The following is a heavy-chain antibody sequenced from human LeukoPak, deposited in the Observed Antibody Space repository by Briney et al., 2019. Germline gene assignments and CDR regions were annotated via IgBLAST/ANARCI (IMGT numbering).Heavy chain of an antibody. CDR2: IMPIFGTT. CDR3: ARVRYYGSGSKSYYYYMDV. J-gene: IGHJ6*03. D-gene: IGHD3-10*01. CDR1: GGTFSNYA. Sequence: SVKVSCKTFGGTFSNYAVSWVRQAPGQGLEWMGGIMPIFGTTNYAQRFQGRVTITADKSTSTAYMELSSLRSEDTAVYYCARVRYYGSGSKSYYYYMDVWGKGTTVTISS. V-gene: IGHV1-69*06.